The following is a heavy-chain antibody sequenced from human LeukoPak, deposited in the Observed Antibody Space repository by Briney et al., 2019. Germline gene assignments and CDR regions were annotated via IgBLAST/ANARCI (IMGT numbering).Heavy chain of an antibody. CDR3: AKEGLDYYGSGSLDY. Sequence: GXSLQISCAASGFTFSSYAMSWVRQAPGKGVEWVSAIIGSCGSTYSPHSVKARFTISRDNSKHTLYLQMNSLRAEDTAVYYCAKEGLDYYGSGSLDYWGQGTLVTVPS. CDR1: GFTFSSYA. D-gene: IGHD3-10*01. V-gene: IGHV3-23*01. CDR2: IIGSCGST. J-gene: IGHJ4*02.